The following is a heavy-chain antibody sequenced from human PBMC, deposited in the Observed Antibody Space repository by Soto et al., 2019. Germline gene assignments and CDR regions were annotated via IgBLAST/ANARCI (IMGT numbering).Heavy chain of an antibody. V-gene: IGHV5-51*01. J-gene: IGHJ6*02. D-gene: IGHD2-15*01. CDR1: GYSFTTDW. Sequence: GGSLKISCKGSGYSFTTDWIVWVRQMPEKGVEWVGIIYSGDSETRYSPSFQGQVSISANHSTSTAYLQWSRLKASDSAIYYCARHGEGYCSGGSCLYYGMDVWGQGTTVTVSS. CDR3: ARHGEGYCSGGSCLYYGMDV. CDR2: IYSGDSET.